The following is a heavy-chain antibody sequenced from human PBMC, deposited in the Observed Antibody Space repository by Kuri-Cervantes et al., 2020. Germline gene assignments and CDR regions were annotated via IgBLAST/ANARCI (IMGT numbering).Heavy chain of an antibody. CDR2: ISGSGGST. V-gene: IGHV3-23*01. J-gene: IGHJ4*02. CDR3: AVHSGSYYYFDY. D-gene: IGHD1-26*01. CDR1: GFTFSSYA. Sequence: GESLKISCAASGFTFSSYAMSWVRQAPGKGLEWVSAISGSGGSTYYADSVKGRFTISRDNSKNTLHLQMNSLRAEDTAVYYCAVHSGSYYYFDYWGQGTLVTVSS.